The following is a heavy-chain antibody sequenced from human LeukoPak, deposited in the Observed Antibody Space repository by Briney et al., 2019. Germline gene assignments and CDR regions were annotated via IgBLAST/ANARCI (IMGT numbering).Heavy chain of an antibody. Sequence: PGGSLRLSCIGSGFTFSTSELNWVRQAPGTGLEWLAFINSRNTIYYADSVRGRFTISRDNAKNSLYLQMNSLTVEDTAVYYCVSGAAMDVWGQGTTVADSS. V-gene: IGHV3-48*03. CDR3: VSGAAMDV. CDR2: INSRNTI. D-gene: IGHD3-10*01. J-gene: IGHJ6*02. CDR1: GFTFSTSE.